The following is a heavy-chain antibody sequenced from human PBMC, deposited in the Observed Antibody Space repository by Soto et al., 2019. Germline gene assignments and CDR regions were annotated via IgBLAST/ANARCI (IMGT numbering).Heavy chain of an antibody. Sequence: SETLSLTCTVSGGSISSYYWIWIRQPPGKGLEWIGYIYYSGSTNYNPSLKSRVTISVDTSKNQFSLKLSSVTAADTAVYYCARAGTMVRGVTRNWFDPWGQGTLVTVSS. V-gene: IGHV4-59*01. J-gene: IGHJ5*02. D-gene: IGHD3-10*01. CDR2: IYYSGST. CDR1: GGSISSYY. CDR3: ARAGTMVRGVTRNWFDP.